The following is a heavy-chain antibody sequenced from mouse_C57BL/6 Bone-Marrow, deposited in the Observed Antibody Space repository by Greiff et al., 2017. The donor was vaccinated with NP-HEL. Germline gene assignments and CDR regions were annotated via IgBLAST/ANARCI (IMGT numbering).Heavy chain of an antibody. Sequence: VQLQQSGPELVKPGASVKISCKASGYTFTDYYMNWVKQSHGKSLEWIGDINPNNGGTSYNQKFKGKATLTVDKSSSTAYMELRSLTSEDSAVYYCAREGALLLRDYWGQGTTLTVSS. J-gene: IGHJ2*01. D-gene: IGHD1-1*01. CDR2: INPNNGGT. CDR1: GYTFTDYY. V-gene: IGHV1-26*01. CDR3: AREGALLLRDY.